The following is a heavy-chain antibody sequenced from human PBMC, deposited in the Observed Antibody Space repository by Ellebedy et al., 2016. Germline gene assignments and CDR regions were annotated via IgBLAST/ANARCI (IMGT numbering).Heavy chain of an antibody. J-gene: IGHJ4*02. D-gene: IGHD2-8*01. Sequence: SETLSLXCTVSGGSTSSSSYYWGWIRQPPGKGLEWIGEINHSGSTNYNPSLKSRVTISVDTSKNQFSLKLSSVTAADTAVYYCARDCTNGVCLGYWGQGTLVTVSS. CDR1: GGSTSSSSYY. V-gene: IGHV4-39*07. CDR3: ARDCTNGVCLGY. CDR2: INHSGST.